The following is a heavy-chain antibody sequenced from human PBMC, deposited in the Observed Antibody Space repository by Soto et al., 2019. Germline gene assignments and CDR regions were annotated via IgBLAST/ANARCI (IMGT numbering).Heavy chain of an antibody. D-gene: IGHD2-2*01. CDR1: GFTFSDYY. V-gene: IGHV3-11*01. CDR2: ISSSGSTI. Sequence: PGGSLRLSCAASGFTFSDYYMSWIRQAPGKGLEWVSYISSSGSTISYADSVKGRSTISRDNAKNSLYLQMNSLRAEDTAVYYCARGSVVVVPAAIHVWGQGTTVTVSS. CDR3: ARGSVVVVPAAIHV. J-gene: IGHJ6*02.